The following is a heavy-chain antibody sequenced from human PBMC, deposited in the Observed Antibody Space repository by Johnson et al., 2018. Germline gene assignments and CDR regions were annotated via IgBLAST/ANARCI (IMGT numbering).Heavy chain of an antibody. V-gene: IGHV4-59*01. CDR1: GGSINFYY. CDR3: ARGSGYSDSSGFSLDAFDI. J-gene: IGHJ3*02. Sequence: QVQLQESGPGLVKASETLSLTCAVSGGSINFYYWNWIRQPPGKGLEWIGFIYYTGTTKYNPSLKSRVTMSSATSKNKLSLKLGSVPAADTAVFYCARGSGYSDSSGFSLDAFDIWGQGTMVTVSS. D-gene: IGHD3-22*01. CDR2: IYYTGTT.